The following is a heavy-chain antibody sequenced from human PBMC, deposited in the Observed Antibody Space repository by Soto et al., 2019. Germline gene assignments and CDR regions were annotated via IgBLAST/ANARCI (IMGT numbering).Heavy chain of an antibody. D-gene: IGHD3-10*01. CDR3: ARAYYFGSGTSYTLYY. V-gene: IGHV3-30*03. CDR1: GFTFSCSG. CDR2: ISYDGSNK. J-gene: IGHJ4*02. Sequence: GGSLRLSCAASGFTFSCSGMHWVRQAPGKGLEWVAVISYDGSNKFYADSVKGRFTISRDNSESAVFLQMNSLRPDDTALYFCARAYYFGSGTSYTLYYWGQGTQVAVS.